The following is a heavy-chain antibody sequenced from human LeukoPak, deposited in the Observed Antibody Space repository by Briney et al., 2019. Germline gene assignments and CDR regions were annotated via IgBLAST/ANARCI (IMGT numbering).Heavy chain of an antibody. CDR3: ARDEGVGERGAY. CDR2: ISAYNGDT. D-gene: IGHD3-16*01. Sequence: ASVKVSCKASGFTFTNYGISWVRQAPGQGLEWMGWISAYNGDTNYAQKLQDRVTMTTDTSTSTAYTELRSLRSDDTAMYYCARDEGVGERGAYWGQGTLVTVSS. CDR1: GFTFTNYG. V-gene: IGHV1-18*01. J-gene: IGHJ4*02.